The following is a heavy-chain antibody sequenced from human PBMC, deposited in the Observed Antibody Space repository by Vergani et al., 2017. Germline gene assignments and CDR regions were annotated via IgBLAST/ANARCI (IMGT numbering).Heavy chain of an antibody. D-gene: IGHD3-3*01. CDR3: ARAALGYYDFWSGSGYFDY. Sequence: QLQLQESGPGLVKPSETLSLTCTVSGGSISSSSYYWGWIRQPPGKGLEWIGSIYYSGSTYYNPSLKSRVTISVDTSKNQFSLKLSSVTAADTAVYYCARAALGYYDFWSGSGYFDYWGQGTLVTVSS. V-gene: IGHV4-39*07. CDR1: GGSISSSSYY. J-gene: IGHJ4*02. CDR2: IYYSGST.